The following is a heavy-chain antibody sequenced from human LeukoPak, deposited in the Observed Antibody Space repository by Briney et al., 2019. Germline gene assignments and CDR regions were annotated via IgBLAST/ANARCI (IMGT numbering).Heavy chain of an antibody. CDR2: IYYSGST. D-gene: IGHD3-10*01. V-gene: IGHV4-61*08. J-gene: IGHJ3*02. Sequence: PSQTLSLTCSVSGGSISSGAYSWSWIRQPPGKGLEWIGYIYYSGSTNYNPSLKSRVTISVDTSKNQFSLKLSSVTAADTAVYYCARLKAGSDAFDIWGQGTMVTVSS. CDR3: ARLKAGSDAFDI. CDR1: GGSISSGAYS.